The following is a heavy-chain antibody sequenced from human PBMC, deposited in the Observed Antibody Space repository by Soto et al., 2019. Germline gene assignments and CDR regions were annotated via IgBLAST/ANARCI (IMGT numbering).Heavy chain of an antibody. CDR1: GGSFSGYQ. CDR2: INDSGDI. J-gene: IGHJ6*04. CDR3: AMDFILWFGEFSRHGGCYYLIGV. V-gene: IGHV4-34*01. D-gene: IGHD3-10*01. Sequence: QVQLQQWGAGLLKPSETLSLTCAVYGGSFSGYQWSWIRQTPEKGLEWIGGINDSGDINYNPSLKSRFILLVDSPKKQSSLSLRSVTAADAAVYYCAMDFILWFGEFSRHGGCYYLIGVWGKGTTVTVSS.